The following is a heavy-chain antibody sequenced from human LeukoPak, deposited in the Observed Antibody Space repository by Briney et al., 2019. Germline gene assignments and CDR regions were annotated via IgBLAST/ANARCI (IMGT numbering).Heavy chain of an antibody. V-gene: IGHV4-59*01. CDR2: IYYSGST. CDR3: ARVRRSAVAGLWLDY. J-gene: IGHJ4*02. D-gene: IGHD6-19*01. CDR1: GGSISSYY. Sequence: KPSETLSLTCTVSGGSISSYYWSWIRQPPGKGLEWIGYIYYSGSTNYSPSLKSRVTISVDTSKNQLSLKLSSVTAADTAVYYCARVRRSAVAGLWLDYWGQGTLVTVSS.